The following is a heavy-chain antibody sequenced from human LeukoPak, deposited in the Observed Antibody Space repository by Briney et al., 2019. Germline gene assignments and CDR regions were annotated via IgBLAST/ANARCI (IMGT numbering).Heavy chain of an antibody. D-gene: IGHD5-12*01. CDR2: INPNSGGT. Sequence: GASVKVSCKASGYTFTGYYIHWVRQAPGQGREWMGWINPNSGGTNYAQKFQGRVTMTRDTSISTAYMEPRSLRSDDTAVYYCARGGYDSGWFDPWGQGTLVTVSS. V-gene: IGHV1-2*02. J-gene: IGHJ5*02. CDR1: GYTFTGYY. CDR3: ARGGYDSGWFDP.